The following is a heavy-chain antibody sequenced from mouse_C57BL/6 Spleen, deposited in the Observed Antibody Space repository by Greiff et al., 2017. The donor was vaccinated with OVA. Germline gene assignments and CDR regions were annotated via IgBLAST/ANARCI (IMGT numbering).Heavy chain of an antibody. CDR1: GYTFTDYY. V-gene: IGHV1-34*01. D-gene: IGHD2-4*01. CDR3: ARGGVYDYDERGYAMDY. Sequence: EVQLQQSGPELVKPGASVKMSCKASGYTFTDYYMHWVKQSHGKSLEWIGYIYPNNGGNGYNQKFKGKATLTVDKSSSTAYMELRSLTSEDSAVYYCARGGVYDYDERGYAMDYWGQGTSVTVSS. CDR2: IYPNNGGN. J-gene: IGHJ4*01.